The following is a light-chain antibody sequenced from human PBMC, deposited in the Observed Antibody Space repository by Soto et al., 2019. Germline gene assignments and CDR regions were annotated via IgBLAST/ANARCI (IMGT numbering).Light chain of an antibody. Sequence: PSPDSRAVSLGERATIQCKSSHSVLYSSNNENYLAWYQQKPGQPPKLLIYRASTRESGVPDRFSGSGSVTEFTLTISSLQSEDFAAYYCQQYNSGPPCTFGQGTRVEIK. J-gene: IGKJ5*01. CDR3: QQYNSGPPCT. CDR2: RAS. CDR1: HSVLYSSNNENY. V-gene: IGKV4-1*01.